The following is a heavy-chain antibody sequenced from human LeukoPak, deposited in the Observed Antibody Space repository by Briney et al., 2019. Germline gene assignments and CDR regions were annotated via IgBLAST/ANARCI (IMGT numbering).Heavy chain of an antibody. D-gene: IGHD1-26*01. Sequence: GGSLRLSCAASGFTFAMTWVRQALGKGLEWVATIRVDGSTEYPVDSMKGRFTISRDNAKNSLHLQMNSLRAEDTAVYYCATYSGPDKWDASDMWGQGTLVTVSS. V-gene: IGHV3-7*01. CDR3: ATYSGPDKWDASDM. J-gene: IGHJ3*02. CDR2: IRVDGSTE. CDR1: GFTFA.